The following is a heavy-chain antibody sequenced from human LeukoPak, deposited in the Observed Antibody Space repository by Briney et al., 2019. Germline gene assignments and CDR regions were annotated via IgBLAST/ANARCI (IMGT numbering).Heavy chain of an antibody. J-gene: IGHJ4*02. V-gene: IGHV6-1*01. D-gene: IGHD3-10*01. CDR2: TYYRSTWYN. CDR1: GDSVSSNSVT. CDR3: ARAPMVRGVTGFDY. Sequence: SQTLSLTCAISGDSVSSNSVTWNWIRQSPSRGLEWLGRTYYRSTWYNDYAVSVRGRITVNPDTSKNQFSLHLSSVTAADTAVYYCARAPMVRGVTGFDYWGQGTLVTVSS.